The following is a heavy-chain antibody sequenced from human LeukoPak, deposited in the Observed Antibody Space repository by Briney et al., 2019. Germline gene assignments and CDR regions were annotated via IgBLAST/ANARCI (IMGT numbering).Heavy chain of an antibody. CDR2: ISSSGST. V-gene: IGHV4-4*08. D-gene: IGHD3-22*01. CDR3: ARGPYSYDSSGAFDI. J-gene: IGHJ3*02. CDR1: GGSISDYF. Sequence: SETLSLTCTVSGGSISDYFWSWIRQPPGKGLEWIGRISSSGSTNYNPSLKSRVTISVDTSKNQFSLKLSSVTAADTAVYFCARGPYSYDSSGAFDIWGQGTMVTVSS.